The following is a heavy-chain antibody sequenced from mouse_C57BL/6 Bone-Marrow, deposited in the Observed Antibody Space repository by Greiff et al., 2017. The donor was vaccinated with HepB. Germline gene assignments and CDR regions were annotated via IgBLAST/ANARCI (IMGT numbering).Heavy chain of an antibody. D-gene: IGHD1-1*01. CDR3: ARPSVPYTVVAPMGD. V-gene: IGHV5-12*01. J-gene: IGHJ4*01. Sequence: EVKVVESGGGLVQPGGSLKLSCAASGFTFSDYYMYWVRQTPEKRLEWVAYISNGGGSTYYPDTVKGRFTISRDNAKNTLYLQMSRLKSEDTAMYCCARPSVPYTVVAPMGDWGQGASVTVAS. CDR1: GFTFSDYY. CDR2: ISNGGGST.